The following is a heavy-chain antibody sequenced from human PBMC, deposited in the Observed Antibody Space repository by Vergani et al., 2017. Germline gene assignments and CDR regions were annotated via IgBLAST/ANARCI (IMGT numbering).Heavy chain of an antibody. J-gene: IGHJ3*01. D-gene: IGHD3-10*02. Sequence: QVQLMQSGAEVKKPGASVKVPCKASGYTFTDYYMHWVRQAPGQGREWVGWINPNNGVTNYAQKFQGRVTVTGDTSISTAYMEVSRLRSDDTAVYYCAREKTMLIQLNDAFDVWGQGTRVTVSS. CDR2: INPNNGVT. CDR3: AREKTMLIQLNDAFDV. V-gene: IGHV1-2*02. CDR1: GYTFTDYY.